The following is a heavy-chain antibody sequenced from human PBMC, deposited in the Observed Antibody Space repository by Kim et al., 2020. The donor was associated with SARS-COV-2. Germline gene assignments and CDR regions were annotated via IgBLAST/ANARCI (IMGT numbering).Heavy chain of an antibody. CDR3: AHYYYYGSGSYPRNYDYYGMDV. V-gene: IGHV2-5*02. J-gene: IGHJ6*02. D-gene: IGHD3-10*01. Sequence: SGPTLVNPTQTLTLTCTFSGFSLSTSGVGVGWIRQPPGKALEWLALIYWDDDKRYSPSLKSRLTITKDTSKNQVVLTMTNMDPVDTATYYCAHYYYYGSGSYPRNYDYYGMDVWGQGTTVTVSS. CDR1: GFSLSTSGVG. CDR2: IYWDDDK.